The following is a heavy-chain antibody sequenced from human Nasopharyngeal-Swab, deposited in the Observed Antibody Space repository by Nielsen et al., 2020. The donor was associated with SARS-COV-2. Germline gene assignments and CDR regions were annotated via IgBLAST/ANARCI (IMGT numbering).Heavy chain of an antibody. J-gene: IGHJ6*03. Sequence: WIRQPPGKGLEWIGYIYYSGSTYYNPSLKSRVTKSVDTSKNQFSLKLSSVTAADTAVYYCARVSRYYYMDAWGKGTTVTVSS. V-gene: IGHV4-31*02. CDR2: IYYSGST. CDR3: ARVSRYYYMDA.